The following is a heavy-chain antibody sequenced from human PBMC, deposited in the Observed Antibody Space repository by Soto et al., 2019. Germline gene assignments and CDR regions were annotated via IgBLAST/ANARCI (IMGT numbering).Heavy chain of an antibody. V-gene: IGHV3-7*01. J-gene: IGHJ3*02. CDR3: ASHEWVDDSIDI. Sequence: AGGSLRLSCAASGFIFSAHAMHWFRQAPGKGLEWVASIKQDGSEKYYLDSVKGRLIISRDNTANSLYLQMNSLRVEDTAVYYCASHEWVDDSIDIWGHGTMVTVSS. CDR1: GFIFSAHA. CDR2: IKQDGSEK. D-gene: IGHD1-26*01.